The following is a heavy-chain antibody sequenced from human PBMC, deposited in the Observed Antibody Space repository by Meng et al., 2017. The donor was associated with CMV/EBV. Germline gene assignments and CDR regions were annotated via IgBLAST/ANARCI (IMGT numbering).Heavy chain of an antibody. J-gene: IGHJ4*02. Sequence: QWPLQESGPGLVSPSQPLSLTCPVSGGSIISGDYYCSWIRQPPGKGLEWIGYIYYSGSTYYNPSLKRRVTISLDTSKNQFSLKLSSVTAADTAVYYCARVTSRVAGAFDYWGQGTLVTVSS. D-gene: IGHD1-14*01. V-gene: IGHV4-30-4*08. CDR1: GGSIISGDYY. CDR3: ARVTSRVAGAFDY. CDR2: IYYSGST.